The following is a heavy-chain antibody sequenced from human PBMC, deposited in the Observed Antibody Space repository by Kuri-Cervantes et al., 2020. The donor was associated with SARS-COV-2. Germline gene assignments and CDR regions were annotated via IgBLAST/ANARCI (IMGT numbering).Heavy chain of an antibody. D-gene: IGHD3-3*01. Sequence: SVKVSCKASEGTFSNYAISWVRQAPGQGLEWMGGIIPIFGIANNAQKFQGRVSITTDESTSTAYMELSRLRSEDTAVYYCAREGGGDPLVLGFGVVIHDAFDIWGQGTMVTVSS. CDR2: IIPIFGIA. CDR1: EGTFSNYA. CDR3: AREGGGDPLVLGFGVVIHDAFDI. V-gene: IGHV1-69*05. J-gene: IGHJ3*02.